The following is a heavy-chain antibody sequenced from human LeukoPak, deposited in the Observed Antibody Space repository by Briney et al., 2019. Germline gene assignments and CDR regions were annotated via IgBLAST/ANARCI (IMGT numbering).Heavy chain of an antibody. J-gene: IGHJ6*03. CDR1: GFTFSSYW. CDR2: IKQDGSEK. D-gene: IGHD6-13*01. CDR3: ARRNRAAAGTRSAYYYHYMDV. V-gene: IGHV3-7*01. Sequence: GGSLRLSCAASGFTFSSYWMSWVRQAPGKGLEWVANIKQDGSEKYYVDSVKGRFTISRDNAKNSLYLQMNSLRAEDTAVYYCARRNRAAAGTRSAYYYHYMDVWGKGTTVTVSS.